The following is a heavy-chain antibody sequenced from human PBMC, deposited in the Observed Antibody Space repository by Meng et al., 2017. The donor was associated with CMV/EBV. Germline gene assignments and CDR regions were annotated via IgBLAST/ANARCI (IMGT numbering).Heavy chain of an antibody. D-gene: IGHD3-10*01. CDR2: IYYRGST. J-gene: IGHJ5*02. CDR3: ARELWFGYNWFDP. Sequence: TVAGGSSSSGGYYWSWIRQHPGKGLGWIGYIYYRGSTYYGPSLKSRVTISVDTSKNQFSLKLSSVTAADTAVYYCARELWFGYNWFDPWGQGTLVTVSS. V-gene: IGHV4-31*02. CDR1: GGSSSSGGYY.